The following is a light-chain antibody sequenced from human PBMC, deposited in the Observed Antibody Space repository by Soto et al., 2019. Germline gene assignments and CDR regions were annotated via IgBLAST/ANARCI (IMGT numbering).Light chain of an antibody. Sequence: DIQMNPSXSSLSASVGDSVTIICRXGKRITTFLNWXQQKXGXAPXXXXYTASSLESGGPSRFSGSGSATDFTRTISSLQPEDFATYFGQQSYSRPRTFGQGTKVDIK. CDR2: TAS. CDR3: QQSYSRPRT. CDR1: KRITTF. J-gene: IGKJ1*01. V-gene: IGKV1-39*01.